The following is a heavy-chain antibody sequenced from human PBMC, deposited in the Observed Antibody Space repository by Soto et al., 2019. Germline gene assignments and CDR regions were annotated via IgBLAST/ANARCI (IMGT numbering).Heavy chain of an antibody. Sequence: SEFLSHASTVTVGPMTSSSYYWGWIRQPPGKGQEWIGNIYCSGTTYYNPSLKSRVTISVDTSKNQFSLKLSSVTAADTAVYYCARHFRPGAPIHFDYWGQGTLVTVSS. V-gene: IGHV4-39*01. D-gene: IGHD6-6*01. J-gene: IGHJ4*02. CDR2: IYCSGTT. CDR3: ARHFRPGAPIHFDY. CDR1: VGPMTSSSYY.